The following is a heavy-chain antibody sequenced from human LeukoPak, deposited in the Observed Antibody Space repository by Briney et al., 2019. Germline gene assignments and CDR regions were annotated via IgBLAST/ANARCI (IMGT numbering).Heavy chain of an antibody. CDR1: GFTFGDYA. J-gene: IGHJ3*02. CDR3: TRDHSILLWFGESPEI. Sequence: GGSLRLSCTASGFTFGDYAMSWFRQAPGKGLEWVGFIRSKAYGGTTEYAASVKGRFTISRDDSKSIAYLQMNSLKTEDTAVYYCTRDHSILLWFGESPEIWGQGTMVTVSS. D-gene: IGHD3-10*01. CDR2: IRSKAYGGTT. V-gene: IGHV3-49*03.